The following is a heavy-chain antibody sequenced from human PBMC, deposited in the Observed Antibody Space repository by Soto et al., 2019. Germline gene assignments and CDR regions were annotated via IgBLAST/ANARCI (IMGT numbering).Heavy chain of an antibody. CDR1: GLAFSSYD. D-gene: IGHD4-17*01. V-gene: IGHV3-23*01. CDR3: AKDLYGDYGATGED. CDR2: IGGSTSST. J-gene: IGHJ1*01. Sequence: EVQLLESGGGSVRRGGSLRLSCAASGLAFSSYDMTWVRQAPGKGLEWVSAIGGSTSSTYYADSVKGRFTISRDNSKNILYLQMNSLRAEDTAVYYCAKDLYGDYGATGEDWGQGTLVTVSS.